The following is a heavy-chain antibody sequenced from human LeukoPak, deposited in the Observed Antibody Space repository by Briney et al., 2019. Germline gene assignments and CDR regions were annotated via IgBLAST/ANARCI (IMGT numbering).Heavy chain of an antibody. D-gene: IGHD3-22*01. CDR1: GFTFSSYT. V-gene: IGHV3-30-3*01. CDR3: AKDQILSRITMIVAFTFDY. CDR2: IFYDAINK. J-gene: IGHJ4*02. Sequence: PGRSLRLSCAASGFTFSSYTMHWVRQAPGKGLEWVAVIFYDAINKYYADSVKGRFTISRDNSKNTLYLQMNSLRAEDTAVYYCAKDQILSRITMIVAFTFDYWGQGTLVTVSS.